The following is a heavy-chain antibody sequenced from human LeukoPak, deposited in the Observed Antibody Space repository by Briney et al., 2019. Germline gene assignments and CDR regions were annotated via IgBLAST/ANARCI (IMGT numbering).Heavy chain of an antibody. CDR2: ISYDGSNK. V-gene: IGHV3-30*18. Sequence: GGSLRLSCAASGFTFSSYGMHWVRQAPGKGLEWVAVISYDGSNKYYADSVKGRFTISRDNSKNTLYLQMNSLRAEDTAVYYCAKDRYSSSWDYFDYWGQGTLVTVSS. CDR1: GFTFSSYG. CDR3: AKDRYSSSWDYFDY. D-gene: IGHD6-13*01. J-gene: IGHJ4*02.